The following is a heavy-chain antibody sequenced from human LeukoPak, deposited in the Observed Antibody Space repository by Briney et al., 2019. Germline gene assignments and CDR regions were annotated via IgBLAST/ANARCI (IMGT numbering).Heavy chain of an antibody. D-gene: IGHD3-10*01. CDR1: GFTFSSHS. J-gene: IGHJ4*02. CDR3: AKDGGYGSGNYYPDY. V-gene: IGHV3-23*01. Sequence: QSGGSLRLSCAGSGFTFSSHSINWVRQAPGKGLEWVSSISGGAGSASYADSVKGRFTMSRDNSKNTLYLQMNSLRAEDTAVYYCAKDGGYGSGNYYPDYWGQGTLVTVST. CDR2: ISGGAGSA.